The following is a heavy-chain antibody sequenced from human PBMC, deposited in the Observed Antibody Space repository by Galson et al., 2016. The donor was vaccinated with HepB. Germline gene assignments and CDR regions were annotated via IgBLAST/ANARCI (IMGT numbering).Heavy chain of an antibody. CDR3: GKHGGFDY. J-gene: IGHJ4*02. CDR2: ITGSGGTT. V-gene: IGHV3-23*01. CDR1: GFSFSTSG. D-gene: IGHD3-16*01. Sequence: SLRLSCAASGFSFSTSGMSWVRQTPGRGLEWVSGITGSGGTTHYADSVKGRFTISRDNSNNTLYLYMNSLRAGDTAVYYCGKHGGFDYWGQGAPVTVSS.